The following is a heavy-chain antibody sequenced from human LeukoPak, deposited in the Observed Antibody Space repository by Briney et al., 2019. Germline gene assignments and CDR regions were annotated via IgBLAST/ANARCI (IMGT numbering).Heavy chain of an antibody. CDR3: ARVIVTGYYDAFDI. CDR2: INSDGSST. D-gene: IGHD3-9*01. J-gene: IGHJ3*02. Sequence: GGSLRLSCAASGLTFNSDWMHWVRQAPGKGLVWVSRINSDGSSTTHADSVKGRFTISRDNAKNTLYLQMNSLRAEDTAVYYCARVIVTGYYDAFDIWGQGTMVTVSS. CDR1: GLTFNSDW. V-gene: IGHV3-74*03.